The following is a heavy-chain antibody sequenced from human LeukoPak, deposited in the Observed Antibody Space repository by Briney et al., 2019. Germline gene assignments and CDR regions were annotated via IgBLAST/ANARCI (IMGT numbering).Heavy chain of an antibody. V-gene: IGHV1-18*01. J-gene: IGHJ4*02. Sequence: ASVKVSCKASGYTFTSYGISWVRQAPGQGLEWMGWITAYNGNTSYVQKLQGRVTMTTDTSTSTAYMELRSLRSDDTAVYYCARDLYDSSGYYYVGGFDYWGQGTLVTVSS. CDR3: ARDLYDSSGYYYVGGFDY. CDR1: GYTFTSYG. D-gene: IGHD3-22*01. CDR2: ITAYNGNT.